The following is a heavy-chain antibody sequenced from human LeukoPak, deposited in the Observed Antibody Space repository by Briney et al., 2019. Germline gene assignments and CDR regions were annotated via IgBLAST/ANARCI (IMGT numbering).Heavy chain of an antibody. CDR2: IGTSSTTI. J-gene: IGHJ4*02. Sequence: QSGGSLRLSCAASGFTFSSYTMNWVRQPPGKGLEWVSNIGTSSTTIYYADSVKGRFTISRDNAKNSLYLQMNSLRAEDTAVYYCASPDYYYDTSGYYNYWGQGTLVTVSS. V-gene: IGHV3-48*01. CDR3: ASPDYYYDTSGYYNY. D-gene: IGHD3-22*01. CDR1: GFTFSSYT.